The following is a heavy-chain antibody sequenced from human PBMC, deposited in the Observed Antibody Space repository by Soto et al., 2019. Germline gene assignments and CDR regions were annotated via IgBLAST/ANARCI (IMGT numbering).Heavy chain of an antibody. Sequence: LRLSYAESGFTFSSYVMHWVRQAPGKGLEWVAVIWYDGSNKYYADSVKGRFTISRDNSKNTLYLQMNSLRAEDTAVYYCARDRVYYDILTGYYTYYYYGMDVWGQGTTVTVSS. CDR2: IWYDGSNK. D-gene: IGHD3-9*01. V-gene: IGHV3-33*01. CDR3: ARDRVYYDILTGYYTYYYYGMDV. CDR1: GFTFSSYV. J-gene: IGHJ6*02.